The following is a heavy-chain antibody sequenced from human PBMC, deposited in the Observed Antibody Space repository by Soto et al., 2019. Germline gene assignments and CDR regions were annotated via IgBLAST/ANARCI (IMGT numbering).Heavy chain of an antibody. Sequence: GGSLRLSCAASGFTFSTYSMSWVRQAPGKGLELVSYISSTSTTIYYVDSVKGRFPISRDNAKNSLYLQMSSLRDEETAVYYCARDSQSKTILGVVLFDPWGQGTPVTLSA. CDR3: ARDSQSKTILGVVLFDP. CDR1: GFTFSTYS. J-gene: IGHJ5*02. V-gene: IGHV3-48*02. CDR2: ISSTSTTI. D-gene: IGHD3-3*01.